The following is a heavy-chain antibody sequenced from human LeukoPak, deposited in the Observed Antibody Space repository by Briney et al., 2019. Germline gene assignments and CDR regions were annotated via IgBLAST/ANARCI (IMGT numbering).Heavy chain of an antibody. CDR3: ASSIAARDDAFDI. V-gene: IGHV4-61*02. D-gene: IGHD6-6*01. CDR1: GGSINSGSYY. J-gene: IGHJ3*02. Sequence: PSETLSLTCTVSGGSINSGSYYWSWIRQPAGKGLEWIGRIYTSGSTNYNPSLKSRVTISVDTSKNQFSLKPSSVTAADTAVYYCASSIAARDDAFDIWGQGTMVTVSS. CDR2: IYTSGST.